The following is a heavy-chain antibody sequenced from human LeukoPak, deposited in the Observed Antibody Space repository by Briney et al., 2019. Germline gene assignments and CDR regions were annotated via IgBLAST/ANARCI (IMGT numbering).Heavy chain of an antibody. Sequence: SCKASGYTFTGYYMHWVRQAPGKGLEWVAVISYDGSDKYYADSVKGRFTISRDNSKNTLYLQMNSLRPEDTAVYCCARDWGRRYSSGWYGDFDYWGQGTLVTVSS. CDR1: GYTFTGYY. D-gene: IGHD6-19*01. V-gene: IGHV3-30-3*01. CDR2: ISYDGSDK. CDR3: ARDWGRRYSSGWYGDFDY. J-gene: IGHJ4*02.